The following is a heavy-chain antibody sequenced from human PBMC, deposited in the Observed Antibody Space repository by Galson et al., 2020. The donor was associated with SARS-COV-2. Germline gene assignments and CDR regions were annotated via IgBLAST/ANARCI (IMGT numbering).Heavy chain of an antibody. CDR2: IYYSGST. D-gene: IGHD2-15*01. CDR3: ARGVPEGIVVGVAATAFDP. J-gene: IGHJ5*02. V-gene: IGHV4-30-4*01. Sequence: ASETLSLPCTVSGASISSGAYYWGWIRQTQGKGLEWTGYIYYSGSTYYNPSLQCRVTISVDTSKTQFSLKLSAVTAADTAVYYCARGVPEGIVVGVAATAFDPWCQGTLVIVSS. CDR1: GASISSGAYY.